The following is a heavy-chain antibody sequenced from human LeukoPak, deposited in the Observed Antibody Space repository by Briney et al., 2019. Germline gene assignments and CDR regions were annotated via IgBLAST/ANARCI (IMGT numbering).Heavy chain of an antibody. J-gene: IGHJ4*02. D-gene: IGHD6-13*01. CDR2: IYYSGST. CDR1: GGSISSSSYY. Sequence: SETLSLTCTVSGGSISSSSYYWGWIRQPPGKGLEWIGSIYYSGSTYYNPSPKSRVTISVDTSKNQFSLKLSSVTAADTAVYYCARHPDSIASFDYWGQGTLVTVSS. CDR3: ARHPDSIASFDY. V-gene: IGHV4-39*01.